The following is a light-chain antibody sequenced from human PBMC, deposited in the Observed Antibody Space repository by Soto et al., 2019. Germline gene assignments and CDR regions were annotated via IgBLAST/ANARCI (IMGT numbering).Light chain of an antibody. CDR2: GNN. CDR1: KSNIGSVY. J-gene: IGLJ2*01. Sequence: QSVLTQPPSASGTPGQWVAISCSGSKSNIGSVYVNWYQQLPGAAPKLLIYGNNQRPSGVPDRFSGSKSGTSASLVISGLQSEDEASYFCAAWDDSLNGWIFGGGTQLTVL. V-gene: IGLV1-44*01. CDR3: AAWDDSLNGWI.